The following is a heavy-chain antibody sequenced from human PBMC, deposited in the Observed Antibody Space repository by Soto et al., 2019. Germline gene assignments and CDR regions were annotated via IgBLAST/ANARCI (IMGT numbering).Heavy chain of an antibody. Sequence: QVQLVQSGAEVKKPGSSVKVSCKASGGTVSKFLINWVRQAPGQGLDWMGGIIPMFGTTNYARRFRGRVTITADESTSTAYMELSSLKSDDTAVYYCAREIGYGDFSAALLDWGQGTLVTVSS. CDR1: GGTVSKFL. CDR3: AREIGYGDFSAALLD. D-gene: IGHD4-17*01. V-gene: IGHV1-69*19. CDR2: IIPMFGTT. J-gene: IGHJ4*02.